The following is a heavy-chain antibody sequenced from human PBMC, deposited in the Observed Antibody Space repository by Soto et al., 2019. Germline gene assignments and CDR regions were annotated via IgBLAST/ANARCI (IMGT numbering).Heavy chain of an antibody. Sequence: GGSLRLSCAASGFTFSSYAMSWVRQAPGKGLEWVSAISGSGGSTYYADSVKGRFTISRDNSKNTLYLQMNSLRAEDTAVYYCAKDATDGYYYYYYGMDVWGQGTTVTVS. CDR2: ISGSGGST. CDR1: GFTFSSYA. CDR3: AKDATDGYYYYYYGMDV. V-gene: IGHV3-23*01. D-gene: IGHD2-15*01. J-gene: IGHJ6*02.